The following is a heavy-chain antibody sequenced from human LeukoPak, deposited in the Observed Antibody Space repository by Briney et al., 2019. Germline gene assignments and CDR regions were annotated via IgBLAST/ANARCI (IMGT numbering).Heavy chain of an antibody. J-gene: IGHJ4*02. V-gene: IGHV3-30*04. Sequence: GRSLRLSCAASGFTFSSSAMHWVRQAPGKGLEWVAVISYDGSNKYYADSVKGRFTISRDNSKNTLYLQMNSLRAEDTAVYYCARANWYWNYFDYWGQGTLVTVSS. CDR3: ARANWYWNYFDY. CDR1: GFTFSSSA. D-gene: IGHD2-8*02. CDR2: ISYDGSNK.